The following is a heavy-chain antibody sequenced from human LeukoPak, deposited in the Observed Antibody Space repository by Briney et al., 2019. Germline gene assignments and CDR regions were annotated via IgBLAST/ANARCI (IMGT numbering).Heavy chain of an antibody. CDR3: ARDPAAAYFDY. J-gene: IGHJ4*02. CDR1: GGSFSGYY. V-gene: IGHV4-34*01. Sequence: PSETLSLTCAVYGGSFSGYYWSWIRQPPGKGLEWIGEINHLGSTDYNPSLKSRVTISVDTSKNQFSLKLSSVTAADTAVYYCARDPAAAYFDYWGQGTLVTVSS. CDR2: INHLGST. D-gene: IGHD6-13*01.